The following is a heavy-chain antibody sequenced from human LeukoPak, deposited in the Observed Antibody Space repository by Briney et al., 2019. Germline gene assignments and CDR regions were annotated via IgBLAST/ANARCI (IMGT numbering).Heavy chain of an antibody. CDR3: AIDRGDTRYYFVY. CDR2: ISGSGSST. CDR1: GFTFSSYA. D-gene: IGHD2-21*02. J-gene: IGHJ4*02. V-gene: IGHV3-23*01. Sequence: GGSLRLSCAASGFTFSSYAMSWVRQAPGKGLEWVSAISGSGSSTYNADSVKGRFTISRDNSKNTVHLQTNSLRAEDTAVYYCAIDRGDTRYYFVYCGQGSLVTVSS.